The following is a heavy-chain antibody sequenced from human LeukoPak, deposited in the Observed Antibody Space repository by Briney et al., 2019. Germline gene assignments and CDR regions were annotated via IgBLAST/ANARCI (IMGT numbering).Heavy chain of an antibody. V-gene: IGHV3-30*04. J-gene: IGHJ6*02. CDR3: AREEMENQYYYYGMDV. Sequence: GRSLRLSCAASGFTFRSYAMHWVRQAPGKGLERVAVISYDGSNKYYADSVKGRFTLSRDNSKNTLYLQMNTLRAEDTAVYYCAREEMENQYYYYGMDVWGQGTTVTVSS. CDR1: GFTFRSYA. D-gene: IGHD5-24*01. CDR2: ISYDGSNK.